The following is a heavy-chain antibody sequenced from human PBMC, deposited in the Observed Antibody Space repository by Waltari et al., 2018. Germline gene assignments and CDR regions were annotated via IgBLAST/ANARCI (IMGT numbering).Heavy chain of an antibody. D-gene: IGHD2-2*01. J-gene: IGHJ4*02. V-gene: IGHV1-69*14. CDR1: GGTFSSYA. Sequence: QVQLVQSGAEVKKPGSSVKVSCKASGGTFSSYAISWVRQAPGQGLEWMGGIIPIFGTANYAQKFQGRVTITADKSTSTAYMELSSLRSEDTAVYCCARDSRGYCSSTSCYRDYFDYWGQGTLVTVSS. CDR2: IIPIFGTA. CDR3: ARDSRGYCSSTSCYRDYFDY.